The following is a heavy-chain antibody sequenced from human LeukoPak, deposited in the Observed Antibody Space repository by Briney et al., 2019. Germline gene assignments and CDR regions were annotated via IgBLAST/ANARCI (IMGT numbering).Heavy chain of an antibody. CDR2: ISGSGGNT. D-gene: IGHD6-19*01. CDR1: GFTFSNSA. CDR3: AKVVSSGWYGGDY. J-gene: IGHJ4*02. V-gene: IGHV3-23*01. Sequence: PGGSLRLSCAASGFTFSNSAMSWVRQAPGKGLEWVSVISGSGGNTYYADSAKGRFTISRDNSKNTLYLQMNSLRAEDTAVYYCAKVVSSGWYGGDYWGQGTLVTVSS.